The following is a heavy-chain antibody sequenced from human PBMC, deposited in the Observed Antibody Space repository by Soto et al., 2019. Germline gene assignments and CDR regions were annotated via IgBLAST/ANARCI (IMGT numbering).Heavy chain of an antibody. CDR3: ARGVGGSGLNWFDP. Sequence: PSETLSITCTFSGSPIIGNYWTRISQSPQKGLEWIGYSHYSGTANYNPSLNSRLSMSVDRSKSQFSMKLASVTAAHTAVYYCARGVGGSGLNWFDPWGQGTLVTVSS. J-gene: IGHJ5*02. V-gene: IGHV4-59*12. CDR1: GSPIIGNY. CDR2: SHYSGTA. D-gene: IGHD6-19*01.